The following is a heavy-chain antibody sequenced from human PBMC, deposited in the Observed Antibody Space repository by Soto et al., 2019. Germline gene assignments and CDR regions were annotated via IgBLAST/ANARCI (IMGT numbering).Heavy chain of an antibody. D-gene: IGHD3-22*01. CDR2: IYYSGST. J-gene: IGHJ6*02. Sequence: SETLSLTCTVSGGSISSSSYYWGWIRQPPGKGLEWIGSIYYSGSTYYNPSLKSPVTISVDTSKNPFSLKLSSVTAADTAVYYCARGHYYDSSGYYYYYCYYGMDVWGQGTTVTVSS. CDR3: ARGHYYDSSGYYYYYCYYGMDV. CDR1: GGSISSSSYY. V-gene: IGHV4-39*07.